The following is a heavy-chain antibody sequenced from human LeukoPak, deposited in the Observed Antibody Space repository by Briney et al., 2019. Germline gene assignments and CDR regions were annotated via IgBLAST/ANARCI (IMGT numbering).Heavy chain of an antibody. Sequence: SQTLSLTCAISGDSVSSNSVTWNWIRQSPSTGLEWLGRTYCRSKWSNDYAVSVKSRITINPDTSKNQFSLQLNSVIPGDTAVYYCTRSASWSPFDTWGQGTLVTVSS. CDR2: TYCRSKWSN. D-gene: IGHD3-3*01. V-gene: IGHV6-1*01. CDR1: GDSVSSNSVT. CDR3: TRSASWSPFDT. J-gene: IGHJ5*02.